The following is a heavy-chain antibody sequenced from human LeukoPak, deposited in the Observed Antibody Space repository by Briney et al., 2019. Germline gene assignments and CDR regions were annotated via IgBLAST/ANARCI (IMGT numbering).Heavy chain of an antibody. Sequence: TASETLSLXCTVSGDSISSTSYYWDWSRQPPGKGPEWIGSIYNSGTTYYNPSLKSRVTISVDTSKNQFSLKVSSVTAADTAVYYCASRVYGLGSFNYWGQGTLVTVSS. D-gene: IGHD3-10*01. V-gene: IGHV4-39*01. CDR1: GDSISSTSYY. CDR2: IYNSGTT. J-gene: IGHJ4*01. CDR3: ASRVYGLGSFNY.